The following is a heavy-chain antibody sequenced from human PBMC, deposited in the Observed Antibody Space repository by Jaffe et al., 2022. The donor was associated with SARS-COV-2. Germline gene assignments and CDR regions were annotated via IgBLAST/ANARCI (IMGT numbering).Heavy chain of an antibody. V-gene: IGHV1-18*01. CDR3: AREAAILSENQKPPREWTRNYYYYYGMDV. Sequence: QVQLVQSGAEVKKPGASVKVSCKASGYTFTSYGISWVRQAPGQGLEWMGWISAYNGNTNYAQKLQGRVTMTTDTSTSTAYMELRSLRSDDTAVYYCAREAAILSENQKPPREWTRNYYYYYGMDVWGQGTTVTVSS. J-gene: IGHJ6*02. CDR2: ISAYNGNT. D-gene: IGHD2-2*02. CDR1: GYTFTSYG.